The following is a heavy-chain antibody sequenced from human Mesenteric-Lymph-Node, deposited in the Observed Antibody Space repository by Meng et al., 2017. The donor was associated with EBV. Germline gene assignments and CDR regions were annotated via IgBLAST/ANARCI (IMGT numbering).Heavy chain of an antibody. Sequence: QLERQESGPGLVKPSGTLSLACSVSGGDIISSSWWSWVRQPPGKGLEWLGEIYHSSGTTNYNPSLKSRVTISLDKSKNQFSLNLSSVTAADTAVYYCARLPPTTGYGTARSYWGQGTLVTVSS. CDR3: ARLPPTTGYGTARSY. J-gene: IGHJ4*02. D-gene: IGHD6-13*01. CDR2: IYHSSGTT. CDR1: GGDIISSSW. V-gene: IGHV4-4*02.